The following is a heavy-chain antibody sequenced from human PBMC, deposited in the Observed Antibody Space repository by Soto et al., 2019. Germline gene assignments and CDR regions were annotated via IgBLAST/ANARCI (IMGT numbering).Heavy chain of an antibody. D-gene: IGHD4-17*01. CDR3: TTVTTVDYYFDY. CDR2: IRKKTNSYTT. V-gene: IGHV3-72*01. CDR1: GLTFSDRY. Sequence: GVSLRLSCAASGLTFSDRYMDWVRQAPGKGLEWVGRIRKKTNSYTTEYAASVKGRFIISRDDSTNSLYLQMSSLKTEDTAVYYCTTVTTVDYYFDYWGEGTLVIVSS. J-gene: IGHJ4*02.